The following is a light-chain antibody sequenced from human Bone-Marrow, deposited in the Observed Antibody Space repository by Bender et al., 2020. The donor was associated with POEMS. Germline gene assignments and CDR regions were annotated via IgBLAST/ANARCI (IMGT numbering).Light chain of an antibody. Sequence: QSALSQPASVSGSLGQSITISCTGTSSDVGSYNLVSWYQHHPGKAPKLVIYEVNNRPSGVSDRFSGSKSGNTASLTISGLQAEDEAHYYCTSYTTSSTWVFGGGTKLTVL. CDR2: EVN. CDR3: TSYTTSSTWV. J-gene: IGLJ3*02. V-gene: IGLV2-14*02. CDR1: SSDVGSYNL.